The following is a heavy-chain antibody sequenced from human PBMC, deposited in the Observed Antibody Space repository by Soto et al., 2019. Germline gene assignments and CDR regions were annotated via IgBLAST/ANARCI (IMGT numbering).Heavy chain of an antibody. Sequence: GGSLRLSCAASGFTFSSYGMHWVRQAPGKGLEWVAVIWYDGSNTYYADSVKGRFTISRDNSKNTLYLQMNSLRAEDTAVYYCARGYSGWPFDYWGQGTLVTVSS. V-gene: IGHV3-33*01. D-gene: IGHD6-19*01. J-gene: IGHJ4*02. CDR3: ARGYSGWPFDY. CDR2: IWYDGSNT. CDR1: GFTFSSYG.